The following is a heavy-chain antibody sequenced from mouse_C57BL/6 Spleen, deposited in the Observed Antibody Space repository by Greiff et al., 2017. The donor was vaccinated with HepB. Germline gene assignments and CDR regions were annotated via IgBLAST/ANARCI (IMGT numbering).Heavy chain of an antibody. J-gene: IGHJ4*01. CDR2: ISSGGSYT. V-gene: IGHV5-6*01. CDR1: GFTFSSYG. Sequence: EVMLVESGGDLVKPGGSLKLSCAASGFTFSSYGMSWVRQTPDKRLEWVATISSGGSYTYYPDSVKGRFTISRDNAKNTLYLQMSSLKSEDTAMYYCARHPLITTVVPMDYWGQGTSVTVSS. CDR3: ARHPLITTVVPMDY. D-gene: IGHD1-1*01.